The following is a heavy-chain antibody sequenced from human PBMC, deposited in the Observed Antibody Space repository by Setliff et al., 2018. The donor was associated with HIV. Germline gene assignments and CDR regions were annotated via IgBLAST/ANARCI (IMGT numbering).Heavy chain of an antibody. V-gene: IGHV4-38-2*02. CDR1: PYSISSGYY. D-gene: IGHD1-26*01. CDR2: LYYGGNT. J-gene: IGHJ5*02. CDR3: ARDPWLLGASAGGDNWLDP. Sequence: PSETLSLTCSVSPYSISSGYYWGWLRQPSGKGLEWIGCLYYGGNTYYNPSLKSRVAMSIDTSKNEVSLRLKSVTAADTAIYYCARDPWLLGASAGGDNWLDPWGQGTLVTVSS.